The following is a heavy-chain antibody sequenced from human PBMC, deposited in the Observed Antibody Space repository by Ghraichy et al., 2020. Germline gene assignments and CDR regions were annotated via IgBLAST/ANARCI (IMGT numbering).Heavy chain of an antibody. CDR1: GFTFGDYA. D-gene: IGHD6-13*01. Sequence: GGSLRLSCTASGFTFGDYAMSWFRQAPGKGLEWVGFIRSKAYGGTTEYAASVKGRFTISRDDSKSIAYLQMNSLKTEDTAVYYCTRDRGSSSWNLYYYGMDVWGQGTTVTVSS. CDR2: IRSKAYGGTT. CDR3: TRDRGSSSWNLYYYGMDV. V-gene: IGHV3-49*03. J-gene: IGHJ6*02.